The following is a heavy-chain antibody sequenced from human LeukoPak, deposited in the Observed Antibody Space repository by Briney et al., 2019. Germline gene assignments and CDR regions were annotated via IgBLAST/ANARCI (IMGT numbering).Heavy chain of an antibody. CDR3: ARGYYGSGNFID. D-gene: IGHD3-10*01. CDR1: GYTFTSYD. Sequence: ASVKVSCKASGYTFTSYDINWVRQATGQGLEWMGWMNPNSGNTGYAQKFQGRVTMTRNTSIRTAYMELSSLRSEDTAVYYCARGYYGSGNFIDWGQGTLVTVSS. V-gene: IGHV1-8*01. J-gene: IGHJ4*02. CDR2: MNPNSGNT.